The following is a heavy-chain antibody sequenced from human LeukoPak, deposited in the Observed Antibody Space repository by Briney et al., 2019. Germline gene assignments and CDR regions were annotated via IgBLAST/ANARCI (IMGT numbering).Heavy chain of an antibody. CDR3: ARDSERYGSGSFKPNNWFDP. CDR2: IYHSGTT. D-gene: IGHD3-10*01. V-gene: IGHV4-38-2*02. J-gene: IGHJ5*02. CDR1: GYSVSSGYY. Sequence: SDTLSLTCTVSGYSVSSGYYWGWIRQPPGKGLEWIGSIYHSGTTYYNPSLKSRVTISVRTSRNQFSLKLSSVTAADTAVYYCARDSERYGSGSFKPNNWFDPWGQGTLVTVSS.